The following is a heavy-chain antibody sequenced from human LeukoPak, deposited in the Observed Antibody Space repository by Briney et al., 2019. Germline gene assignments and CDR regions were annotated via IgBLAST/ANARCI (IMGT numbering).Heavy chain of an antibody. J-gene: IGHJ4*02. CDR3: AKGVDYGAYYYFDY. CDR1: GFTFSGYA. CDR2: ISGSDGST. Sequence: PGGSLRLSCAASGFTFSGYAMTWVRQAPGKGLEWVSAISGSDGSTYYADSVKGRFTISRDNSKNTLYLQMDSLRAEDTAIYYCAKGVDYGAYYYFDYWGQGTLVTVSS. V-gene: IGHV3-23*01. D-gene: IGHD4-17*01.